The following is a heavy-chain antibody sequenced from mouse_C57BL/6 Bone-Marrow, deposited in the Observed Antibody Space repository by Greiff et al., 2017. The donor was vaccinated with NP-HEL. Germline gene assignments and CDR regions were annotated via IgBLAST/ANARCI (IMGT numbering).Heavy chain of an antibody. J-gene: IGHJ3*01. CDR3: ARPQTAQATGFAY. D-gene: IGHD3-2*02. V-gene: IGHV1-34*01. CDR1: GYTFTDYY. Sequence: VQLKESGPELVKPGASVKMSCKASGYTFTDYYMHWVKQSHGKSLEWIGYIYPNNGGNGYNQKFKGKATLTVDKSSSTASMELRSLTSEDSAVYDCARPQTAQATGFAYWGQGTLVTVSA. CDR2: IYPNNGGN.